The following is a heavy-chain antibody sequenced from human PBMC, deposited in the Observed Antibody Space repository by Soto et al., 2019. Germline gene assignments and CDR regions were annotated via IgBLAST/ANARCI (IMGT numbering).Heavy chain of an antibody. Sequence: EVQLVESGGGLVKPGVSLRLSCAASGFTFTNAWMNWVRQAPGKGLERVGRIKSKTDGRTADYAAPVKGSFTISRDDSRTTFNLQMTSLKAEDPAVYYGTAGGVPAVAKASYYYAVDVWGQGTTVTVSS. CDR3: TAGGVPAVAKASYYYAVDV. J-gene: IGHJ6*01. V-gene: IGHV3-15*07. CDR1: GFTFTNAW. D-gene: IGHD6-25*01. CDR2: IKSKTDGRTA.